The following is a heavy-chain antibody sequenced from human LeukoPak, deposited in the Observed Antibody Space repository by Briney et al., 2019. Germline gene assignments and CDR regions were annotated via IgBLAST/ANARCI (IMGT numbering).Heavy chain of an antibody. CDR3: ARGRLRNSSGYYLISGRDFQH. Sequence: PGGSLRLSCAASGFTFSSYSMNWVRQAPGKGLEWIGEINHSGSTNYNPSLKSRVTISVDTSKNQFSLKLSSVTAADTAVYYCARGRLRNSSGYYLISGRDFQHWGQGTLVTVSS. J-gene: IGHJ1*01. V-gene: IGHV4-34*01. CDR1: GFTFSSYS. CDR2: INHSGST. D-gene: IGHD3-22*01.